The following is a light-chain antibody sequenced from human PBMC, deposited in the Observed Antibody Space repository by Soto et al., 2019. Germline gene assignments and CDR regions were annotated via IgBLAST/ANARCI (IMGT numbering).Light chain of an antibody. CDR3: QQRSSWPLT. CDR2: DAS. J-gene: IGKJ4*01. Sequence: EIVLTQSPATLSLSPGERATLSCRASQSISSYLAWYQQKRGQAPRLLIYDASNRATGIPARFSGSGSGTDFTLTISSLETEDFAVYYCQQRSSWPLTFGGGTRWIL. CDR1: QSISSY. V-gene: IGKV3-11*01.